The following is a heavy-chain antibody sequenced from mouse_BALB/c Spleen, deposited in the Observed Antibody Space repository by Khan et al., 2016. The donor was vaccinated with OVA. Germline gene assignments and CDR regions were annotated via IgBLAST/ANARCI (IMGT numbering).Heavy chain of an antibody. J-gene: IGHJ4*01. D-gene: IGHD2-14*01. Sequence: QVQLKQSGAELARPGASVKMSCKASGYSFTSHTMHWVKQRPGQGLEWIGYINPRSGYTNYNQKFNDKATLNADKSSSTAYMQLSSLKSEDSAVYYCARRTTGYALDYWGQGTSVTVSS. CDR1: GYSFTSHT. CDR3: ARRTTGYALDY. CDR2: INPRSGYT. V-gene: IGHV1-4*01.